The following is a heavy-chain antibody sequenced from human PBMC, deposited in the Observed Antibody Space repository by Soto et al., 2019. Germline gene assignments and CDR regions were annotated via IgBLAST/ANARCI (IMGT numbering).Heavy chain of an antibody. CDR2: IYYSGST. D-gene: IGHD3-3*01. Sequence: PSETLSLTCTVSGDSISSYYWSWIRQPPGKGLEWIGYIYYSGSTNYNPSLKSRVTISVDTSKSQFSLKLSSVTAADTALYYCARDGGRYYAMDVWGKGTKVT. CDR1: GDSISSYY. CDR3: ARDGGRYYAMDV. J-gene: IGHJ6*04. V-gene: IGHV4-59*01.